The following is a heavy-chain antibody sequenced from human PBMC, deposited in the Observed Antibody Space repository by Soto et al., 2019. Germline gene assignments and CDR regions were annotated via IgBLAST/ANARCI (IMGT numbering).Heavy chain of an antibody. CDR3: AGSKNRGESIDY. D-gene: IGHD3-10*01. J-gene: IGHJ4*02. Sequence: WETLSLTGSVSGVSIRSYFWSWIRQPPGKGLEWIGYTYYTADTKYSPSFESRATISADPSKKQFSLSLSPVSAADTALYFCAGSKNRGESIDYWGQGALVTVSS. CDR2: TYYTADT. CDR1: GVSIRSYF. V-gene: IGHV4-59*01.